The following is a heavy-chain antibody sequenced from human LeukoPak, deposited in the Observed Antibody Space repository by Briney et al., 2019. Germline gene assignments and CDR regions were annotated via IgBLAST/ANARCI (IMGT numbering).Heavy chain of an antibody. D-gene: IGHD3-22*01. CDR2: IYITGST. CDR3: ARLKYYDSTGYSPGYYMDV. CDR1: GGSIINYY. J-gene: IGHJ6*03. V-gene: IGHV4-4*07. Sequence: PSETLSLTCSVAGGSIINYYWSWIRQSAGTGLEWVGRIYITGSTTYNPYLQSRLSMSVDTSKNQFSLRLRSVSAADTAVYYCARLKYYDSTGYSPGYYMDVWGKGITVTVSS.